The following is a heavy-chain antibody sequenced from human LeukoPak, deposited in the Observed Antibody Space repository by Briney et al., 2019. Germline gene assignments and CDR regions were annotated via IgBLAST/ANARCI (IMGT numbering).Heavy chain of an antibody. D-gene: IGHD3-3*01. V-gene: IGHV4-39*01. J-gene: IGHJ4*02. CDR1: GGSISSSSYY. CDR3: ARHEIYDFWSGYPSPTRFDY. Sequence: SETLSLTCTVSGGSISSSSYYWGWIRQPPGKGLEWIGSIYYSGSTYYNPSLKSRVTISVDTSKNQFSLKLSSVTAADTAVYYCARHEIYDFWSGYPSPTRFDYWGQGTLVTVSS. CDR2: IYYSGST.